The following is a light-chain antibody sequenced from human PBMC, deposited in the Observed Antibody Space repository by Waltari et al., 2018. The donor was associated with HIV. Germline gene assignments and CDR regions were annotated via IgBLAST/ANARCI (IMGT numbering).Light chain of an antibody. J-gene: IGLJ2*01. CDR3: QSSDNTWRV. CDR1: SSSLGAGHA. V-gene: IGLV1-40*01. Sequence: ALTQQPSVAGDPGETVSISCIGTSSSLGAGHAVHWSQHRPGEDPRLRIDSHKLRPAGVPDRVPSPRAGKSASLLITDLHLDDEAEYHCQSSDNTWRVFGVGTNLTAL. CDR2: SHK.